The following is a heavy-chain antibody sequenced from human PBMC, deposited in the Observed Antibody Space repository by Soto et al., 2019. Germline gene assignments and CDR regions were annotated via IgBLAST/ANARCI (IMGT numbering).Heavy chain of an antibody. Sequence: GESLKISCKGSGYSFTSYWIGWVRRMPGKGLEWMGIIYPGDSDTRYSPSFQGQVTISADKSISTAYLQWSSLKASDTAMYYCARHSLSGITGTTPVFAYWGQGTLVTVSS. CDR1: GYSFTSYW. CDR2: IYPGDSDT. CDR3: ARHSLSGITGTTPVFAY. D-gene: IGHD1-20*01. J-gene: IGHJ4*02. V-gene: IGHV5-51*01.